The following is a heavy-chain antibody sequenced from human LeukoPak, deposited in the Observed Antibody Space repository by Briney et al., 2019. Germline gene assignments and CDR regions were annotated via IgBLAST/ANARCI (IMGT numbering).Heavy chain of an antibody. D-gene: IGHD3-16*02. CDR3: ARDRSLSFDY. Sequence: GRSLRLSCTASGFTFSSYGMHWVRQAPGKGLERVAVIWYDGSNKYYADSVKGRFTISRDNSKNTLYLQMNSLRAEDTAVYYCARDRSLSFDYWGQGTLVTVSS. J-gene: IGHJ4*02. CDR1: GFTFSSYG. V-gene: IGHV3-33*01. CDR2: IWYDGSNK.